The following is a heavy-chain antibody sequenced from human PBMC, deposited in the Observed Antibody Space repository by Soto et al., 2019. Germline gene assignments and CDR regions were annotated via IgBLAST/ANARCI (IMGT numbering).Heavy chain of an antibody. V-gene: IGHV4-61*01. Sequence: SETLSLTCTVSGGSVSSGSYYWSWIRQPPGKGLEWIGYIYYSGSTNYNPSLKSRVTISVDTSKNQFSLKLSSVTAADTAVYYCARAHYYDFWSGYTTFDPWGQRTLVTVSS. CDR1: GGSVSSGSYY. J-gene: IGHJ5*02. D-gene: IGHD3-3*01. CDR3: ARAHYYDFWSGYTTFDP. CDR2: IYYSGST.